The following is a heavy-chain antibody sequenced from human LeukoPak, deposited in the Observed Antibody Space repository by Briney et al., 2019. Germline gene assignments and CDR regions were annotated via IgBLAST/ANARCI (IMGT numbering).Heavy chain of an antibody. Sequence: PVGSLRLSCAASGFTFSSYAMSWVRQAPGKGLEWVSAISASGGSTYYADSVKGRFTISRDNSKNTLYLQMNSLRAEDTAVYYCAKVLTMIRGKDYWGQGTLVTVSS. CDR2: ISASGGST. J-gene: IGHJ4*02. D-gene: IGHD3-10*01. CDR3: AKVLTMIRGKDY. V-gene: IGHV3-23*01. CDR1: GFTFSSYA.